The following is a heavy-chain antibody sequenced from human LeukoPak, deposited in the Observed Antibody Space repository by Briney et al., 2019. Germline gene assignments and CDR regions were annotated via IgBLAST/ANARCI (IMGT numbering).Heavy chain of an antibody. Sequence: PSETLSLTCTVSGGFTSSYYWSWIRQPPGKGLEWIGYIFNSGRTNYNPSLESRVTILVDRSKSQFSLKLRSATAADTAVYYCARGLVLATDDAFDIWGPGKMVTVSS. CDR3: ARGLVLATDDAFDI. V-gene: IGHV4-59*01. CDR2: IFNSGRT. D-gene: IGHD5-12*01. CDR1: GGFTSSYY. J-gene: IGHJ3*02.